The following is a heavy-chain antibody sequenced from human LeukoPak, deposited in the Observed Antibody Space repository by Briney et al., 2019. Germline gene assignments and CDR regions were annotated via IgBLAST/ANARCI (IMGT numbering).Heavy chain of an antibody. CDR2: ISGDSGSI. D-gene: IGHD4-23*01. J-gene: IGHJ1*01. CDR3: AKGNYGGNQEYFQH. V-gene: IGHV3-9*03. Sequence: PGRSLRLSCAASGFTFDDYAMHWVRQAPGKGLEWVSGISGDSGSIGYADSVKGRFTISRDNAKNTLYLQMSSLRAEDMALYYCAKGNYGGNQEYFQHWGQGTLVTVSS. CDR1: GFTFDDYA.